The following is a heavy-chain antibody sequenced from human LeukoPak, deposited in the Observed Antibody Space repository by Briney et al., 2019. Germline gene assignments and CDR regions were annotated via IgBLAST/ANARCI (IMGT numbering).Heavy chain of an antibody. J-gene: IGHJ4*02. CDR3: ARAGSSWYPDDY. Sequence: ASVKVSCKASGYTFTGYYMHWVRQAPGQGLGWMGWINPNSGGTNYAQKFQGRVTMTRDTSISTAYMELSRLRSDDTAVYYCARAGSSWYPDDYWGQGTLVTVSS. D-gene: IGHD6-13*01. V-gene: IGHV1-2*02. CDR1: GYTFTGYY. CDR2: INPNSGGT.